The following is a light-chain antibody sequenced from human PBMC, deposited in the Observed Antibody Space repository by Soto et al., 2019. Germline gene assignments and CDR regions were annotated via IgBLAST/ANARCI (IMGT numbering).Light chain of an antibody. CDR2: GAS. J-gene: IGKJ1*01. CDR3: QQYNNCPPWT. CDR1: QSVSSH. Sequence: PVERATLSCGASQSVSSHLAWYQQKPGQAPTLLIYGASTRATGIPARFSGSGSGTEFTLTISSLQSEDFAVYYCQQYNNCPPWTFGQGTKVDIK. V-gene: IGKV3-15*01.